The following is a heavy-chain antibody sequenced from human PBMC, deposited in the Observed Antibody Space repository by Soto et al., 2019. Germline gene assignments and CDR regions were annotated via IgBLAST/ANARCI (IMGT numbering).Heavy chain of an antibody. CDR2: INHSGST. Sequence: SETLSLTCTVYGGSFSGYYWSWIRQPPGKGLEWIGEINHSGSTNYNPSLKSRVTISVDTSKNQFSLKLSSVTAADTAVYYCARGQGDVWGQGTTVTVSS. CDR3: ARGQGDV. V-gene: IGHV4-34*01. J-gene: IGHJ6*02. CDR1: GGSFSGYY.